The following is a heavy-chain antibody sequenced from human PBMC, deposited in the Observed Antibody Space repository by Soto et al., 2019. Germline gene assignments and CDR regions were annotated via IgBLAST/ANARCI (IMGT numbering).Heavy chain of an antibody. CDR1: GFTVSSNY. J-gene: IGHJ3*02. CDR2: IYSGGST. V-gene: IGHV3-66*01. D-gene: IGHD6-19*01. Sequence: GGSLRLSCAASGFTVSSNYMSWVRQAPGKGLEWVSVIYSGGSTYYADSVKGRFTISRDNSKNTLYLQMNSLRAEDTAVYYCARGLSYSSGGFVGGRVAFDIGGKGKMVPV. CDR3: ARGLSYSSGGFVGGRVAFDI.